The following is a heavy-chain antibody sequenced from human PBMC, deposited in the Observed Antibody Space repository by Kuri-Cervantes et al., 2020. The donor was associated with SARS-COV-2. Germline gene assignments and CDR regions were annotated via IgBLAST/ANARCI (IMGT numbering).Heavy chain of an antibody. CDR2: IYYSGST. CDR3: ARQGSSGWYLGY. Sequence: SETLSLTCTVSGGSISSYYWSWLRQPPGKGLEWIGYIYYSGSTNYNPSLKSRVTISVDTSKNQFSLKLSSVTAADTAVYYCARQGSSGWYLGYWGQGTLVTVSS. CDR1: GGSISSYY. J-gene: IGHJ4*02. V-gene: IGHV4-59*08. D-gene: IGHD6-19*01.